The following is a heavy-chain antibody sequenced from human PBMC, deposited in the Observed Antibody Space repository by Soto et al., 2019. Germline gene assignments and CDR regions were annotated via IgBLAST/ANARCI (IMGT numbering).Heavy chain of an antibody. CDR1: GGSISSSSYY. D-gene: IGHD3-3*01. V-gene: IGHV4-39*01. Sequence: SETLSLTCTVSGGSISSSSYYWGWIRQPPGKGLEWIGSIYYSGSTYYNPSLKSRVTISVDTSKNQFSLKLSSVTAADTAVYYCARHFERGQLRSITIFGVVERWGQGTLVTVSS. J-gene: IGHJ4*02. CDR3: ARHFERGQLRSITIFGVVER. CDR2: IYYSGST.